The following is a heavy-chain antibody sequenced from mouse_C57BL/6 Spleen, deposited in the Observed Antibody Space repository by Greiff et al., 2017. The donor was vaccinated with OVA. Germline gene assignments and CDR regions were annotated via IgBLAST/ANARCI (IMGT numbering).Heavy chain of an antibody. Sequence: EVQLHQSGPELVKPGASVKISCKASGYTFTDYYMNWVKQSHGKSLEWIGDINTNNGGTSYNQQFKGKATLTVDKSSSTAYMELRSLTSEDSAVYYCARGLRFPYYYAMDYWGQGASVTVSS. CDR2: INTNNGGT. J-gene: IGHJ4*01. CDR3: ARGLRFPYYYAMDY. V-gene: IGHV1-26*01. CDR1: GYTFTDYY. D-gene: IGHD1-1*01.